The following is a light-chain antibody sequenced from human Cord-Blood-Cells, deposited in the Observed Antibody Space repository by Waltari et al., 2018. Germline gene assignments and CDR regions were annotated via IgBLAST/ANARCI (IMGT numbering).Light chain of an antibody. CDR1: QSISSY. Sequence: DIQMTPSPLSLSASVEDRATITCRASQSISSYLNWYQQKPGKAPKLLIYAASSLQSGVPSRFSGSGSGTDFTLTISSLQPEDFATYYCQQSYSTPWTFGQGTKVEIK. V-gene: IGKV1-39*01. CDR3: QQSYSTPWT. J-gene: IGKJ1*01. CDR2: AAS.